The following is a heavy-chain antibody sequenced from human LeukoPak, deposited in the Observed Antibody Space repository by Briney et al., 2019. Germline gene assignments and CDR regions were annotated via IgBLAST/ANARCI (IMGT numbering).Heavy chain of an antibody. CDR3: AKGDYYGSGLDY. CDR1: GFTLSNYA. Sequence: GGSLRLSCAGSGFTLSNYAMHWVRQAPGKGLVWVAFIRYDGGNAYYVDSVKGRFTISRDNSKDTLYLQMNGLRPEDTAVYFCAKGDYYGSGLDYWGQGAPVTVSS. D-gene: IGHD3-10*01. J-gene: IGHJ4*02. CDR2: IRYDGGNA. V-gene: IGHV3-30*02.